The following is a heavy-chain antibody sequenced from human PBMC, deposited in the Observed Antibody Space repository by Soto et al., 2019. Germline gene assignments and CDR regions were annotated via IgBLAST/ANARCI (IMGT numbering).Heavy chain of an antibody. V-gene: IGHV4-30-4*01. D-gene: IGHD4-4*01. Sequence: QVQLQESGPGLVKPPQTLSLTCTVSGGSISGGDFYWSWIRQPPGKGLEWIGNFYYSGSTYYNPSLKSRLTISVDTSKNQFSLKLSSVTAADTAVYYCARVTSPWYFDLWGRGTLITVSS. CDR1: GGSISGGDFY. CDR3: ARVTSPWYFDL. J-gene: IGHJ2*01. CDR2: FYYSGST.